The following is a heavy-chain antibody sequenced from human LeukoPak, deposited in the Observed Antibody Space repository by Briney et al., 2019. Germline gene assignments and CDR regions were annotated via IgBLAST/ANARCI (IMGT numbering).Heavy chain of an antibody. V-gene: IGHV3-23*01. J-gene: IGHJ6*01. Sequence: GGSLRLSCAASGFTFSNFAVSWVRRTPGKGLEWVSGIINSGDTLYGDSVKGRFTISRDNSKNTLYLEMNSLRAEDTAIYYCAKMKGHPLPKYYMDVWGQGTTVTVSS. CDR1: GFTFSNFA. CDR3: AKMKGHPLPKYYMDV. CDR2: IINSGDT. D-gene: IGHD1-26*01.